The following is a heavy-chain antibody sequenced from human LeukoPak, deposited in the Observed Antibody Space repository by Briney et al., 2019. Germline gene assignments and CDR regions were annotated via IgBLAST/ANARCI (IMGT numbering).Heavy chain of an antibody. Sequence: SVKVSCKASGGTFSSYAISWVRQAPGQGLEWMGGIIPIFGTANYAQKFQGRVTITADKSTSTAYMELSSLRSEDTAVYYCARGGTIAVAPFDYWGQGTLVTVSS. D-gene: IGHD6-19*01. CDR2: IIPIFGTA. CDR3: ARGGTIAVAPFDY. J-gene: IGHJ4*02. V-gene: IGHV1-69*06. CDR1: GGTFSSYA.